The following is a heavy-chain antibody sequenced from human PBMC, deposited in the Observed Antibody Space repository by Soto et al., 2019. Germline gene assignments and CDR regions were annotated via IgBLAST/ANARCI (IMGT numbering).Heavy chain of an antibody. J-gene: IGHJ6*03. Sequence: GGSLRLSCAASGFTFSSYAMSWVRQAPGKGLEWVSAISGSGGSTYYADSVKGRFAISRDNSKNTLYLQMNSLRAEDTAVYYCAKRLTVTTVDYYYYMDVWGKGTTVTVS. CDR1: GFTFSSYA. V-gene: IGHV3-23*01. CDR3: AKRLTVTTVDYYYYMDV. CDR2: ISGSGGST. D-gene: IGHD4-17*01.